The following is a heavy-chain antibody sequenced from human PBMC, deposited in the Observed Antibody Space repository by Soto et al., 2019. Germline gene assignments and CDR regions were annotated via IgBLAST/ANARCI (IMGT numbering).Heavy chain of an antibody. CDR3: ARASIFGVVILDSY. V-gene: IGHV1-18*01. Sequence: GASVKVSCKASGYTFTSYGISWVRQAPGQGLEWMGWISAYNGNTNYAQKLQGRVTMTTDTSTSTAYMELRSLRSDDTAVYYCARASIFGVVILDSYWGQGTLVTVSS. J-gene: IGHJ4*02. CDR2: ISAYNGNT. D-gene: IGHD3-3*01. CDR1: GYTFTSYG.